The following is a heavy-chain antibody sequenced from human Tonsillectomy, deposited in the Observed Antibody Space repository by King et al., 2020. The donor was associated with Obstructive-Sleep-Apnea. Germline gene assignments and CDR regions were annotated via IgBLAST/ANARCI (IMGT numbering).Heavy chain of an antibody. CDR1: GFSFGSYW. Sequence: VQLVESGGGLAQPGGSLRLSCAASGFSFGSYWMHWVRQAPGQGLEWVSRINNDGSSTIYADSVKGRVTVSRDNTKHTVYLEMNSLRDEDTAVYSCARGGASVVDLWGQGTMVTVSS. CDR2: INNDGSST. J-gene: IGHJ3*01. D-gene: IGHD1-26*01. CDR3: ARGGASVVDL. V-gene: IGHV3-74*01.